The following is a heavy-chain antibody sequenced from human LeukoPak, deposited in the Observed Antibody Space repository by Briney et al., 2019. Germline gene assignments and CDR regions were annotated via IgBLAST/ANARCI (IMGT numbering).Heavy chain of an antibody. J-gene: IGHJ4*02. V-gene: IGHV1-18*01. CDR2: ISAYNGNT. D-gene: IGHD6-13*01. CDR3: ARDQPLAAAAAPDY. CDR1: GYTFTSYD. Sequence: ASVKVSCKASGYTFTSYDINWVRQATGQGLEWMGWISAYNGNTNYAQKLQGRVTMTTDTSTSTAYMELRSLRSDDTAVYYCARDQPLAAAAAPDYWGQGTLVTVSS.